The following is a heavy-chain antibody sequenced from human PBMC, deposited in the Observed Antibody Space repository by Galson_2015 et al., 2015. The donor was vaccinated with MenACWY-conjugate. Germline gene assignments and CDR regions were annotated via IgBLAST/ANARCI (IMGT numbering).Heavy chain of an antibody. CDR1: GFTFSTHW. J-gene: IGHJ4*02. CDR3: ARRACNGDGCWYFDS. CDR2: IKQDGSAK. D-gene: IGHD2-15*01. V-gene: IGHV3-7*03. Sequence: SLRLSCAASGFTFSTHWMGWVRQAPGKGLEWVANIKQDGSAKYYVDSVKGRFTISRDNAKNSLYLQMDSLTSEDTAIYYCARRACNGDGCWYFDSWGQGTLVTVSS.